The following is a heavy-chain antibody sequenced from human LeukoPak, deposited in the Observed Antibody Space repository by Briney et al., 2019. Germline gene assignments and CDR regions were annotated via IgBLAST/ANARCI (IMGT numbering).Heavy chain of an antibody. V-gene: IGHV3-64*01. D-gene: IGHD5-24*01. Sequence: GGSLRLSCAASGFVFSTYAMHWVRQAPGKGLEYVSGISGNGGYTDYANSVKGRFTISRDNFKNTLYFQMGSLRAEDMAVYYCARDLFSGAEMATFDYWGQGTLVTVSS. J-gene: IGHJ4*02. CDR1: GFVFSTYA. CDR3: ARDLFSGAEMATFDY. CDR2: ISGNGGYT.